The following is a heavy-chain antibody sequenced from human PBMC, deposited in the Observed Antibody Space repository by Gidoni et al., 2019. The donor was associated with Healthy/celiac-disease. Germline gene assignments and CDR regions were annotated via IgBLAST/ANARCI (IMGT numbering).Heavy chain of an antibody. Sequence: QVQLVESGGGGVQPGRSLRLSCAASGFTFSRYAMHWVLQSPGKGMECVAVISYDGSNKYYADSVKGRFTISRDNSKNTLYLQMNSLRAEDTAVYYCARVRIVVVPGGAFDIWGQGTMVTVSS. J-gene: IGHJ3*02. D-gene: IGHD2-21*01. CDR2: ISYDGSNK. CDR3: ARVRIVVVPGGAFDI. CDR1: GFTFSRYA. V-gene: IGHV3-30-3*01.